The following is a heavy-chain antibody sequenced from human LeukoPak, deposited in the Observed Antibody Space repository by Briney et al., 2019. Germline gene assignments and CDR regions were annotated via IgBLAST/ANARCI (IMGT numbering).Heavy chain of an antibody. D-gene: IGHD7-27*01. CDR3: ARLGVQRDWGSDVGAFDI. Sequence: GGSLRLSCAASGFTFSSYDMHWVRQATGKGVEWVSAIGTAGDTYYPGSVKGRFTISRENAKNSLYLQMNSLRAGDTAVYYCARLGVQRDWGSDVGAFDIWGQGTMVTVSS. CDR2: IGTAGDT. J-gene: IGHJ3*02. V-gene: IGHV3-13*01. CDR1: GFTFSSYD.